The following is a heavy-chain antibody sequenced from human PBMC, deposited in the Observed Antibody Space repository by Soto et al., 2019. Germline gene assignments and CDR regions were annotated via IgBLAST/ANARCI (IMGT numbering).Heavy chain of an antibody. Sequence: QVQLVQSGAEVKKPGSSVKVSCKASGGTFSSYAISWVRQAPGQGLEWMGGIIPIFGTANYAQKFQSRVTINADESTSTAYMELSSLRSEDTAVYYCSSDLDSGRAFDIWGQGTMFTVSS. CDR2: IIPIFGTA. V-gene: IGHV1-69*01. CDR3: SSDLDSGRAFDI. J-gene: IGHJ3*02. CDR1: GGTFSSYA. D-gene: IGHD3-10*01.